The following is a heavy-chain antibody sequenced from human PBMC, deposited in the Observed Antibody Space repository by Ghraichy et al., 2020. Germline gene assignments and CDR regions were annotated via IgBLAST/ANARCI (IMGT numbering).Heavy chain of an antibody. J-gene: IGHJ5*02. Sequence: GESLKISCAASGFTFSRYTMSWVRQAPGKGLEWVSTVSSNSAYIYYADSVKGRFTISRDNAKNSVYLQMSGLRADDTAVYYCARDAGMGSSATGWFDPWGQGTLVTVSS. CDR2: VSSNSAYI. D-gene: IGHD6-25*01. CDR3: ARDAGMGSSATGWFDP. CDR1: GFTFSRYT. V-gene: IGHV3-21*01.